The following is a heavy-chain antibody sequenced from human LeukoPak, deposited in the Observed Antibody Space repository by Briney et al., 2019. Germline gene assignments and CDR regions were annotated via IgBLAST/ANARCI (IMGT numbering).Heavy chain of an antibody. V-gene: IGHV3-20*04. Sequence: PGGSLRLSCAASGFTFSSYSMNWVRQAPGKGLEWVSGINGNSGSTGYADSVKGRFAVSRDNAKNSLYLQMDSLRAEDTAFYYCARDGPAAGAFDFWGQGTVVTVSS. CDR2: INGNSGST. CDR3: ARDGPAAGAFDF. D-gene: IGHD6-13*01. J-gene: IGHJ3*01. CDR1: GFTFSSYS.